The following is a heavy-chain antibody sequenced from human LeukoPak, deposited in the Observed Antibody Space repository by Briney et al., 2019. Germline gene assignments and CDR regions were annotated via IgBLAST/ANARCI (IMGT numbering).Heavy chain of an antibody. Sequence: SETLSLTCTVSVGSISSYYWSWIRQPPGKGLEWIGNIYNSGGTNYNPSLKSRVTTSVDTSKNQFSLKLTSVTAADTTVNYCGRCRGNSNGGFDPWGQGTLVTVSS. CDR3: GRCRGNSNGGFDP. V-gene: IGHV4-59*01. CDR2: IYNSGGT. J-gene: IGHJ5*02. D-gene: IGHD4-23*01. CDR1: VGSISSYY.